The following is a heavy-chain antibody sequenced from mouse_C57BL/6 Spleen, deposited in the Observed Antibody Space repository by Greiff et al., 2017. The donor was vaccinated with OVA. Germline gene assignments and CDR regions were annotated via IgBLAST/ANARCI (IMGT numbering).Heavy chain of an antibody. CDR2: IHPNSGST. CDR3: ARPYDYDDGYYFDY. J-gene: IGHJ2*01. CDR1: GYTFTSYW. Sequence: QVQLKQPGAELVKPGASVKLSCKASGYTFTSYWMHWVKQRPGQGLEWIGMIHPNSGSTNYNEKFKSKATLTVDKSSSTAYMQLSSLTSEDSAVYYCARPYDYDDGYYFDYWGQGTTLTVSS. D-gene: IGHD2-4*01. V-gene: IGHV1-64*01.